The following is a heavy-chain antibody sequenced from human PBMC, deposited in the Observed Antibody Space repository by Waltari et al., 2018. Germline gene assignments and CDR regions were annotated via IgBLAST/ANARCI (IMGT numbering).Heavy chain of an antibody. V-gene: IGHV1-3*01. Sequence: QVQLVQSGAEVKKPGASVKVSCKASGYTFTSYAMHWVRQAPGQRLEWMGWINAGNGNTKYSQKFQGRVTITRDTSASTAYMELSSLRSEDTAVYYCASGYVEAVAGTALEFDYWGQGTLVTVSS. CDR3: ASGYVEAVAGTALEFDY. CDR1: GYTFTSYA. J-gene: IGHJ4*02. CDR2: INAGNGNT. D-gene: IGHD6-19*01.